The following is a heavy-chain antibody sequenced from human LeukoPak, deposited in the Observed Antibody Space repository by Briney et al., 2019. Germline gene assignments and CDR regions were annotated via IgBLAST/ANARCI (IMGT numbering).Heavy chain of an antibody. CDR1: GYTFTSYD. CDR2: MNPNSGNT. Sequence: ASVKVSCKASGYTFTSYDINWVRQATGQGLEWMGWMNPNSGNTGYAQKFQGRVTITRNTSISTAYMELSSLRSEDTAVYYCARERYYYYYMDVWGKGTTITVSS. J-gene: IGHJ6*03. V-gene: IGHV1-8*03. CDR3: ARERYYYYYMDV.